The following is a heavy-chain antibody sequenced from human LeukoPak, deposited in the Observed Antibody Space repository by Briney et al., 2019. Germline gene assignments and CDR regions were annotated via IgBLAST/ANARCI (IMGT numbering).Heavy chain of an antibody. D-gene: IGHD3-16*02. CDR1: GFTFSSYN. CDR2: ITSGSSYI. CDR3: ASRGRYVWGSYRYIDY. J-gene: IGHJ4*02. Sequence: PGGSLRLSCAASGFTFSSYNMNWVRQAPGKGLEWVSSITSGSSYIYYADSVKGRFTISRDNAKNSLYLQMNSLRAEDTAVYYCASRGRYVWGSYRYIDYWGQGTLVTVSS. V-gene: IGHV3-21*01.